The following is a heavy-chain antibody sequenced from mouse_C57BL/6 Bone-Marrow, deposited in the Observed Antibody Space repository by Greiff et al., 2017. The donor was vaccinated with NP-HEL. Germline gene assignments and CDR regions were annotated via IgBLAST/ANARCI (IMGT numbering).Heavy chain of an antibody. CDR1: GYTFTSYG. CDR3: ARRGTTVVAYWYFDV. Sequence: QVQLQQSGAELARPGATVKLSCKASGYTFTSYGISWVKQRTGQGLEWIGEIYPRSGNTYYNDKFKGKSTMTADTSSSTAYMELRSLTSEDSAVLLCARRGTTVVAYWYFDVWGTGTTVTVSS. CDR2: IYPRSGNT. D-gene: IGHD1-1*01. V-gene: IGHV1-81*01. J-gene: IGHJ1*03.